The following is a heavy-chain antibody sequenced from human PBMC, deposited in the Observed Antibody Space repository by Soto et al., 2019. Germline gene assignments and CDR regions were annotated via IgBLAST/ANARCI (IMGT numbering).Heavy chain of an antibody. D-gene: IGHD7-27*01. J-gene: IGHJ4*01. Sequence: QITLKESGPPLVKPTQTLTLTCTFSGFSLSTSGVGVGWIRQPPGKALEWLAFLYWDDDKRYSPSLKSRLTITKDTYKNQGHLTMTNTHPWHTPTYYCARTSFHWGPRGLVDNWGQGTLLTIPS. CDR2: LYWDDDK. CDR1: GFSLSTSGVG. V-gene: IGHV2-5*02. CDR3: ARTSFHWGPRGLVDN.